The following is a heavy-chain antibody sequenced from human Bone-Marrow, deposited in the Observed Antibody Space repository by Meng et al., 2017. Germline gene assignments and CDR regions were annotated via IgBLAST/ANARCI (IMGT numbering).Heavy chain of an antibody. V-gene: IGHV1-2*06. CDR1: GYTFPDYW. D-gene: IGHD3-10*01. Sequence: SVKVSCKASGYTFPDYWLHWVRRAPGQGLEWMGRINPKSGDTHYAQRFQGRVTMTGDTSISTAYMELSGLRSDDTAMYYCARGNAVYYYGSGVLFDPWGQGTLVTVSS. CDR3: ARGNAVYYYGSGVLFDP. J-gene: IGHJ5*02. CDR2: INPKSGDT.